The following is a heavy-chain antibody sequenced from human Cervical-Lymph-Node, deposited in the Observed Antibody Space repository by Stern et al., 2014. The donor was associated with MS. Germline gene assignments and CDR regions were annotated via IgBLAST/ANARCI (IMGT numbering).Heavy chain of an antibody. CDR2: IRSSGTSV. V-gene: IGHV3-11*01. D-gene: IGHD3-16*02. CDR3: STLVAH. J-gene: IGHJ4*02. Sequence: VQLVESGGGLVKPGGSLRLSCAASGFNFNDLYINWIRQSPGKGLEWIAYIRSSGTSVHYADSVKGRFIVSRNKDSNSFYLQMDSLRAEDTAIYYCSTLVAHWGQGTLVTVSS. CDR1: GFNFNDLY.